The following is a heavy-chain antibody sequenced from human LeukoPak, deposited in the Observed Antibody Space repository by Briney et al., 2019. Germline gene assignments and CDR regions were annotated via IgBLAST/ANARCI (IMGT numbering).Heavy chain of an antibody. CDR1: GFTFSSYG. CDR2: ISYDGSNK. J-gene: IGHJ4*02. V-gene: IGHV3-30*18. CDR3: AKLSWGLGYCSGGSCYSKDY. Sequence: RSLRLSCAASGFTFSSYGMHWVRQAPGKGLEWVAVISYDGSNKYYADSVKGRFTISRDNSKNTLYLQMNSLRAEDTAVYYCAKLSWGLGYCSGGSCYSKDYWGQGTLVTVSS. D-gene: IGHD2-15*01.